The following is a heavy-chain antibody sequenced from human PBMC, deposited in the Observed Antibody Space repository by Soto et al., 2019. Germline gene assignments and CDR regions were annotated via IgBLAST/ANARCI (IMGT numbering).Heavy chain of an antibody. Sequence: EVDLVESGGGLAKPGGALRLSCTDPGFTFSSHTMKWVRQAPGKGLEWVSSISATGRDIYYGDSVMGRFTISRDNAKNSLYLQLNNLRVEDTAVYYCARGYDVVRVPVAIRVGYFDHWGQGTVVTVSS. CDR3: ARGYDVVRVPVAIRVGYFDH. D-gene: IGHD3-16*01. V-gene: IGHV3-21*01. J-gene: IGHJ4*02. CDR1: GFTFSSHT. CDR2: ISATGRDI.